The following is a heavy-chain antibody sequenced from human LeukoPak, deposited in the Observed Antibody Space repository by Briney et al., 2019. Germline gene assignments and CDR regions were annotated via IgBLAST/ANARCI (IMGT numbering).Heavy chain of an antibody. Sequence: GGSLRLSCAASGFTFSNSWMSWVRQAPGKGLEWVANIEHDAGFKDYVDSVKGRFTISRDNAKNSLYLQMNSLTAEDTGVYYCARDRETRTSDSWGQGTLVTASS. V-gene: IGHV3-7*01. D-gene: IGHD2-8*01. CDR2: IEHDAGFK. CDR1: GFTFSNSW. J-gene: IGHJ4*02. CDR3: ARDRETRTSDS.